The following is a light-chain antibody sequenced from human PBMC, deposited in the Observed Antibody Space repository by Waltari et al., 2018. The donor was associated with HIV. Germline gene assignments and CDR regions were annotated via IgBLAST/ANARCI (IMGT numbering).Light chain of an antibody. CDR3: HSRDSSGYHVV. CDR1: SLRSYY. J-gene: IGLJ2*01. Sequence: SSNLTQDASVSVALGQTVRITCQGDSLRSYYASWYQQKPGQAPVVVFFGRNNRPSGIPERFSAARSGKTASLTITGAQAEDEADYYCHSRDSSGYHVVFGGGTKVTVL. CDR2: GRN. V-gene: IGLV3-19*01.